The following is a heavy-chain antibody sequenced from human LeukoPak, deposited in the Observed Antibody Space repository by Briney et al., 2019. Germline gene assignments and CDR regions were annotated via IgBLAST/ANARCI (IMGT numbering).Heavy chain of an antibody. CDR2: ISSSGSYI. CDR1: EFTFSSYS. J-gene: IGHJ4*02. Sequence: GGSLRLSCAASEFTFSSYSMSWVRQAPGKGLEWVSPISSSGSYIYYADSVKGRFTISRDNAKNSLYLQMNSLKVEDTALYYCARRAPSHDFDDWGQGTLVTVSS. V-gene: IGHV3-21*01. CDR3: ARRAPSHDFDD.